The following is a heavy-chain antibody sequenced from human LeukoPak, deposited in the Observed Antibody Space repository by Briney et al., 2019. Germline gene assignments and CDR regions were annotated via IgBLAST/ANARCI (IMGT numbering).Heavy chain of an antibody. Sequence: GGSLRLSCAASGFTFSSYSMNWVRQAPGKGLEWVSYISSSSSTIYYADSVKGRFTISRDNAKNSLYLQMNNLRAEDTAVYYCARDRYSSSQYWGQGTLVTVSS. CDR3: ARDRYSSSQY. CDR2: ISSSSSTI. V-gene: IGHV3-48*04. J-gene: IGHJ4*02. D-gene: IGHD6-13*01. CDR1: GFTFSSYS.